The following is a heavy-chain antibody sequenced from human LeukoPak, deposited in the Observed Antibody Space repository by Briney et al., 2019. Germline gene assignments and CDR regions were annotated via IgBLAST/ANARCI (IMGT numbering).Heavy chain of an antibody. D-gene: IGHD2-15*01. Sequence: ASVKVSCKASGYTFTNYYIHWVRQAPGQGLEWMGMINPGGGGTAYAQKFQGRVTMTRDTSTSTGYMELRSLRSEDTTVYYCESEYHGGLFDYWGRGTLVTVSS. CDR2: INPGGGGT. V-gene: IGHV1-46*01. CDR3: ESEYHGGLFDY. J-gene: IGHJ4*02. CDR1: GYTFTNYY.